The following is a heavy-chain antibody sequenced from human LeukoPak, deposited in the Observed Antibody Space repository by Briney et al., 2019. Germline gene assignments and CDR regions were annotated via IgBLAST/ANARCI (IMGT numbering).Heavy chain of an antibody. CDR2: ISGSGGST. D-gene: IGHD4-17*01. Sequence: GGSLSLSCAASRFTFSSYAMSWVRQAPGKGLEWVSAISGSGGSTYYADSVKGRFTISRDNSKNTLYLQMNSLRAEDTAVYYCAKGQTTRYYYYGMDVWGKGTTVTVSS. J-gene: IGHJ6*04. CDR1: RFTFSSYA. CDR3: AKGQTTRYYYYGMDV. V-gene: IGHV3-23*01.